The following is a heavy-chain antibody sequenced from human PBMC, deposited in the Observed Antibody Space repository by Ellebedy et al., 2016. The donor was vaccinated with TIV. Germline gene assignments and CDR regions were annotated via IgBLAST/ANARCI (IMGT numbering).Heavy chain of an antibody. Sequence: GESLKISXIASGFTFSNYGMHWVRQAPGKGLEWVANIKQDGSEKSYVDSLKGRFTISRDNAKNSLYLQINSLRAEDTAVYYCAREGSGWNRLDYWGQGSLVIVSS. CDR1: GFTFSNYG. V-gene: IGHV3-7*01. CDR2: IKQDGSEK. D-gene: IGHD6-19*01. J-gene: IGHJ4*02. CDR3: AREGSGWNRLDY.